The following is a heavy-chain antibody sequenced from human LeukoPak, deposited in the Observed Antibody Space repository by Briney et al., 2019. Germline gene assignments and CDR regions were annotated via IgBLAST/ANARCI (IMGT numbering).Heavy chain of an antibody. V-gene: IGHV3-66*01. D-gene: IGHD3-16*01. CDR3: ARDLGGLVNFDY. J-gene: IGHJ4*02. Sequence: SGGSLRLSCAASGFSFSSYGMNWVRQAPGKGLEWVSLIYSGGSTYYADSVKGRFTISRDNSKNTLYLQMNSLRAEDTAVYYCARDLGGLVNFDYWGQGTLVTVSS. CDR2: IYSGGST. CDR1: GFSFSSYG.